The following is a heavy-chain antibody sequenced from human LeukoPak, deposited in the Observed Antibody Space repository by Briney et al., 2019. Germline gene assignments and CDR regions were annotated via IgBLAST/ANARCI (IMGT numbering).Heavy chain of an antibody. Sequence: ASVKVSCKASGYTFTSYAMHWVRQAPGQRLEWMGWINAGNGNTKYSQKFQGRVTITRDTSASTAYMELSSLRSEDTAVYYCARDGVGATPEFDYRGQGTLVTVSS. CDR3: ARDGVGATPEFDY. CDR1: GYTFTSYA. D-gene: IGHD1-26*01. CDR2: INAGNGNT. V-gene: IGHV1-3*01. J-gene: IGHJ4*02.